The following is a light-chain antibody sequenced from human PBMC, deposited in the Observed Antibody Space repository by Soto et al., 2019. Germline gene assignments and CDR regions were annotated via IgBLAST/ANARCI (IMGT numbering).Light chain of an antibody. CDR2: DAS. CDR1: QDISNY. V-gene: IGKV1-33*01. CDR3: QQYDNLPLT. J-gene: IGKJ4*01. Sequence: DIQMTQSPSSLSASVGDRVTIACQASQDISNYLDWYQQKPGKAPKLLIYDASNLETGVPSRFSGSRSGTDFTFTISSLQPEDLATYYCQQYDNLPLTFGGGNKVEIK.